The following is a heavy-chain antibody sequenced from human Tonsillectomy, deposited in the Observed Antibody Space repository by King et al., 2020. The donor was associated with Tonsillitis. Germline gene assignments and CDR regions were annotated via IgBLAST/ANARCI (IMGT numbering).Heavy chain of an antibody. D-gene: IGHD2-15*01. CDR2: ISFSGNI. Sequence: VQLQESGPGLVKPSQTLSLTCTVSGGSISGDTYWSWIRQHPGKGLEWIGCISFSGNIYYNPSLKSRLTISVDTSKNQFSLRLNSVTAADTAVYYCVRYEGGVFDPWGQGTLVTVSS. J-gene: IGHJ5*02. V-gene: IGHV4-31*03. CDR1: GGSISGDTY. CDR3: VRYEGGVFDP.